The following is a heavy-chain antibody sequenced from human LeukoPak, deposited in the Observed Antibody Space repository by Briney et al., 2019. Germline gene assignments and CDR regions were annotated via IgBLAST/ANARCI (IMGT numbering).Heavy chain of an antibody. Sequence: SETLSLTCTVSGGSISSTSYYWVRIRQPPGQGLVWIGNIYYSGSTYYNPSLKSRVSTSVDTSKNQFSLKLTSVTAADTAVYYCARAPEYGLYYFDYWGQGTPVTVSS. V-gene: IGHV4-39*07. J-gene: IGHJ4*02. D-gene: IGHD1-14*01. CDR2: IYYSGST. CDR3: ARAPEYGLYYFDY. CDR1: GGSISSTSYY.